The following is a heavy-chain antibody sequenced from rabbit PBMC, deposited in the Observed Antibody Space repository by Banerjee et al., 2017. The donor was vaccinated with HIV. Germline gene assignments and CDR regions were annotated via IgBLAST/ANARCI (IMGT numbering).Heavy chain of an antibody. Sequence: QEQLVESGGDLVKPGASLTLTCTASGFSFSSYWMCWVRQAPGKGLEWIGCIYAGDSGSTYYASWAKGRFTISKTSPTTVTLQMTSLTAADTATYFCTREGDLWGQGTLVT. CDR2: IYAGDSGST. CDR3: TREGDL. J-gene: IGHJ4*01. V-gene: IGHV1S45*01. CDR1: GFSFSSYW.